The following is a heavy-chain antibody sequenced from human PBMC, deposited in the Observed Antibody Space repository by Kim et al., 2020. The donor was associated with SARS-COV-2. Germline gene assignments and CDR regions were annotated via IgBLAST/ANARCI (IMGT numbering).Heavy chain of an antibody. CDR3: AREGGMATITDFDY. V-gene: IGHV3-21*01. J-gene: IGHJ4*02. D-gene: IGHD5-12*01. CDR1: GFTFSSYS. CDR2: ISSSSSYI. Sequence: GGSLRLSCAASGFTFSSYSMNWVRQAPGKGLEWVASISSSSSYIYYANSVKGRFTISRDNAKNSLYLQMNSLRAEDTAVYYCAREGGMATITDFDYWGQGTRVTVSS.